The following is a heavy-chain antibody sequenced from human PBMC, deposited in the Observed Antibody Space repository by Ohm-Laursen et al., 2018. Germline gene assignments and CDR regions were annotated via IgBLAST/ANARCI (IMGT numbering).Heavy chain of an antibody. D-gene: IGHD1-7*01. CDR3: MRENWHYDS. Sequence: SVKVSCKASGYTFTGYYMHWVRQAPGQGLEWMGWIYPKSGGTEYAQKFQDRVTMTGDTSITTVYMELSRLRSDDTAVYYCMRENWHYDSWGQGTLVTVSS. CDR2: IYPKSGGT. V-gene: IGHV1-2*02. CDR1: GYTFTGYY. J-gene: IGHJ4*02.